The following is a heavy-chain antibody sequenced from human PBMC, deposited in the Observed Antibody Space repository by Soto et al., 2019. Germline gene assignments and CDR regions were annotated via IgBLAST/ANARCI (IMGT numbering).Heavy chain of an antibody. CDR1: GGSISSYY. CDR2: IYYSGST. J-gene: IGHJ4*02. Sequence: SETLSLTCTVSGGSISSYYLSWIRQPPGKGLEWIGYIYYSGSTNYNPSLKSRVTISVDTSKNQFSLKLSSVTAADTAVYYCARDSRDYYGSGSPHYFDYWGQGTLVTVSS. CDR3: ARDSRDYYGSGSPHYFDY. V-gene: IGHV4-59*01. D-gene: IGHD3-10*01.